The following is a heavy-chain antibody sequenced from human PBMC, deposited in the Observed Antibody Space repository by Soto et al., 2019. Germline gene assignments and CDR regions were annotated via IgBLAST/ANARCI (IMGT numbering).Heavy chain of an antibody. CDR3: ERDQLDYYDSSGYPDAFDI. Sequence: SLALACTVSGASISSGGYYWSWIRQHPGKGLEWIGYIYYSGITYYNPSLKSRVTISVDTSKNQFSLKLSSVTAADTAVYYCERDQLDYYDSSGYPDAFDIWGQGTMVTVSS. CDR2: IYYSGIT. V-gene: IGHV4-31*03. D-gene: IGHD3-22*01. CDR1: GASISSGGYY. J-gene: IGHJ3*02.